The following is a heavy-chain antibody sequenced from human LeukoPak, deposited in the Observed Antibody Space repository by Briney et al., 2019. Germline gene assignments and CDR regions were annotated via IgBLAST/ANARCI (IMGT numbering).Heavy chain of an antibody. J-gene: IGHJ6*03. D-gene: IGHD4-11*01. Sequence: SETLSLTCTVSGYSISSGYYWGWIRQPPGKGLEWIGSIYHSGSTYYNPSLKSRVTISVDTSKNQFSLRLRSVTAADTAVYFCARGRVSSSTWYSTYYYYFYMDVWGKGTTVTVSS. V-gene: IGHV4-38-2*02. CDR2: IYHSGST. CDR1: GYSISSGYY. CDR3: ARGRVSSSTWYSTYYYYFYMDV.